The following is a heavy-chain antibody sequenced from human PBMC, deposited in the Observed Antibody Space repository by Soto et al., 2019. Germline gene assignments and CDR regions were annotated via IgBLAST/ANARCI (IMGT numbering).Heavy chain of an antibody. J-gene: IGHJ6*02. Sequence: QMQLVQSGAVVKRPGASVRVSCKSSGYTFTSFYIHWVRQAPGQGLEWMGIINPSGGITNFAQRFQGRLTMTRVMSTNTHYMELSSLKADDTAVYYCASSPAFSSSWYGIPPDPSHGMDVWGQGTTVTVS. CDR3: ASSPAFSSSWYGIPPDPSHGMDV. D-gene: IGHD6-13*01. CDR1: GYTFTSFY. V-gene: IGHV1-46*01. CDR2: INPSGGIT.